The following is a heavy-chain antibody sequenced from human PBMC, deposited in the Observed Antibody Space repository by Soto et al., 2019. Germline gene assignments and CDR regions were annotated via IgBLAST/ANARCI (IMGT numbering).Heavy chain of an antibody. D-gene: IGHD4-17*01. J-gene: IGHJ3*01. Sequence: QVQVLASGPGLVKPSETLSLTCTVSGNSISDYYWSWIRQPPGKGLEWIGYIFHNGNTNYNPSLKRRVTMSVDTSKNQFSLRLSSVTAADTALYYCARDVGGTVTLEAAFDFGGQGTMVTVS. V-gene: IGHV4-59*01. CDR1: GNSISDYY. CDR2: IFHNGNT. CDR3: ARDVGGTVTLEAAFDF.